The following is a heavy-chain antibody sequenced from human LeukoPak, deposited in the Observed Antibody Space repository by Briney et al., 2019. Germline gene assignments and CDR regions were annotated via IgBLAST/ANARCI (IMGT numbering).Heavy chain of an antibody. CDR2: IRYDGSNK. CDR1: GFTFSSYG. J-gene: IGHJ4*02. D-gene: IGHD6-19*01. Sequence: GGSLRLSCAASGFTFSSYGMHWVRQAPGKGLEWVAFIRYDGSNKYYADSVKGRFTISRDNSKNTLYLQMNSLRAEDTAVYYCAKDLIRTGAVAGPDYWGQGTLVTVSS. V-gene: IGHV3-30*02. CDR3: AKDLIRTGAVAGPDY.